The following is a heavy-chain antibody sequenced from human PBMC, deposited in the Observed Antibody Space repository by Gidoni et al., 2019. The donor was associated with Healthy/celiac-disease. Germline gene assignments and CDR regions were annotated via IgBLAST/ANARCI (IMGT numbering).Heavy chain of an antibody. CDR2: IRSKAYGGTT. D-gene: IGHD1-26*01. J-gene: IGHJ6*02. CDR3: TRRSALVYYYGMDV. V-gene: IGHV3-49*05. CDR1: GFTFGDYA. Sequence: EVQLVESGGGLVKPGRSLRLSCTASGFTFGDYAMSWFRQAPGKGLEWVGFIRSKAYGGTTEYAASVKGRFTISRDDSKSIAYLQMNSLKTEDTAVYYCTRRSALVYYYGMDVWGQGTTVTVSS.